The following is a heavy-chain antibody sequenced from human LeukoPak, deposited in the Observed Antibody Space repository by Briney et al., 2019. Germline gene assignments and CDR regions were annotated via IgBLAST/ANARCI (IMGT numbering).Heavy chain of an antibody. Sequence: GRSLRLSCAASGFTFSSYAMHWVRQAPGKGLEWVAVISYDGSNKYYADSVKGRFTISRDNSKNTLYLQMNSLRAEDTAVYYCARGKAQALDYWGQGTLVTVSS. CDR2: ISYDGSNK. D-gene: IGHD3-3*02. CDR1: GFTFSSYA. CDR3: ARGKAQALDY. V-gene: IGHV3-30*14. J-gene: IGHJ4*02.